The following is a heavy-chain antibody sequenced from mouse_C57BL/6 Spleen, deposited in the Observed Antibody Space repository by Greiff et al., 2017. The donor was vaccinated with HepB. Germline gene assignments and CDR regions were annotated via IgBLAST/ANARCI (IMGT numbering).Heavy chain of an antibody. J-gene: IGHJ2*01. V-gene: IGHV6-6*01. Sequence: EVQLVESGGGLVQPGGSMKLSCAASGFTFSDAWMDWVRQSPEKGLEWVAEIRNKANNHATYYAESVKGRFTISRDDSKSSVYLQMNSLRAEDTGIYYCTRRNYGREWFDYWGQGTTLTVSS. CDR3: TRRNYGREWFDY. D-gene: IGHD1-1*01. CDR2: IRNKANNHAT. CDR1: GFTFSDAW.